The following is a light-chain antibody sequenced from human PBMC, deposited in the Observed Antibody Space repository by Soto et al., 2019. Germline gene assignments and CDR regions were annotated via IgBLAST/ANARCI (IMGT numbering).Light chain of an antibody. CDR2: GAS. CDR3: QQYGSAPGFT. CDR1: RSVSSSY. Sequence: EIVLTQSPGTLSLSPGERDTPFRRGRRSVSSSYLAWYQQKPGQAPRLLIYGASSRATGIPDRFSGSGSGTDFTLTISRLEPEDFAVYYCQQYGSAPGFTFGPGTKVDIK. V-gene: IGKV3-20*01. J-gene: IGKJ3*01.